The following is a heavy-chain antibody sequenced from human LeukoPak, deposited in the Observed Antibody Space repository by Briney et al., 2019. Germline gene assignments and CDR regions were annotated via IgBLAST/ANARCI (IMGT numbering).Heavy chain of an antibody. J-gene: IGHJ6*03. V-gene: IGHV1-8*01. D-gene: IGHD2-21*01. Sequence: ASVKVSCKASGYTFTSYDINWVRQATGQGLEWMGWMNPNSGNTGYAQKFQGRVTMTRNTSISTAYMELSSLRSEDTAVYYCARGLWVILGTYYYYYYMDVWGKGTTVTVSS. CDR2: MNPNSGNT. CDR3: ARGLWVILGTYYYYYYMDV. CDR1: GYTFTSYD.